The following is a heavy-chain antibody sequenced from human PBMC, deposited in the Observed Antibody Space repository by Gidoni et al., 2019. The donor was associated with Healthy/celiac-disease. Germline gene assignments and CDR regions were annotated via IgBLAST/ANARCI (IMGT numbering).Heavy chain of an antibody. CDR3: ARLSSGYYGTFDY. Sequence: QVQLQESGPGLVKPSETLSLTCTVSGGSISSYYWSWIRQPPGKGLEWIGYIYYSGSTNYNPSLKSRVTISVDTSKNQFSLKLSSVTAADTAVYYCARLSSGYYGTFDYWGQGTLVTVSS. J-gene: IGHJ4*02. CDR2: IYYSGST. D-gene: IGHD3-22*01. CDR1: GGSISSYY. V-gene: IGHV4-59*01.